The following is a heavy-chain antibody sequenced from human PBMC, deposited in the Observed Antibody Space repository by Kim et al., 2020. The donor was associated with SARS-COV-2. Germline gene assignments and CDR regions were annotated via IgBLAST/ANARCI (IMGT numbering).Heavy chain of an antibody. Sequence: GGSLRLSCTTSGFTLHNAWLSWVRQAPGKGLEWVARVKSAADGEAADYAANVRGRFIISRDDSTRTFYLHMNSLKTDDTGVYFCATVTWQTTWDYWGQGALVTVSA. D-gene: IGHD1-1*01. CDR3: ATVTWQTTWDY. J-gene: IGHJ4*02. CDR2: VKSAADGEAA. CDR1: GFTLHNAW. V-gene: IGHV3-15*01.